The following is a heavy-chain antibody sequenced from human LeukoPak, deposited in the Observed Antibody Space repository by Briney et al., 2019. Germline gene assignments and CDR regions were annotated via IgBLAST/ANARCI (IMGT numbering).Heavy chain of an antibody. V-gene: IGHV4-59*08. J-gene: IGHJ6*02. CDR1: GGSISSYY. Sequence: SETLSLTCTVSGGSISSYYWSWIRQPPGKGLEWIGYIYYSGSTNYNPSLKSRVTISVDTSKNQFSLQLSSVTAADTAVYYCARGGSGSYYNYYYYGMDVWGQGTTVTVSS. CDR2: IYYSGST. CDR3: ARGGSGSYYNYYYYGMDV. D-gene: IGHD3-10*01.